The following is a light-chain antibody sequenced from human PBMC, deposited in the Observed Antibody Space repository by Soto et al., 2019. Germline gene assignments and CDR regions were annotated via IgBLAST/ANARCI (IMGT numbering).Light chain of an antibody. J-gene: IGKJ1*01. CDR2: GAS. Sequence: EIVLTQSPGTLSLSQGERATLSCRASQTFGSSYLAWYQQKPGQAPRLLIYGASSRATGIPDRFSGSGSGTDFTLTISRLEPEDFAVYYCQRQRTFGQGTKVDI. V-gene: IGKV3-20*01. CDR1: QTFGSSY. CDR3: QRQRT.